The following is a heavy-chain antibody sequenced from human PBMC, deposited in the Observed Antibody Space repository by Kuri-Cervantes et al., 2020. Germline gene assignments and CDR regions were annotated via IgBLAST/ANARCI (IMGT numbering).Heavy chain of an antibody. CDR3: ARLEKQWLPGL. Sequence: ASVKVSCKASGYTFTSYGISWVRQAPGQGLEWMGWINAYNGNTNYAQKLQGRVTMTTDTSTSTAYMDLRSLRSDDTAVYYCARLEKQWLPGLWGQGTLVTVSS. J-gene: IGHJ4*02. V-gene: IGHV1-18*01. CDR1: GYTFTSYG. D-gene: IGHD6-19*01. CDR2: INAYNGNT.